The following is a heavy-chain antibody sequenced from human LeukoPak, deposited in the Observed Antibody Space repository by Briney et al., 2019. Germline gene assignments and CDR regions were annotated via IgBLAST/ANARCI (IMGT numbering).Heavy chain of an antibody. D-gene: IGHD3-10*01. V-gene: IGHV3-23*01. CDR1: GFTFSSYA. CDR3: AKDQLWFGIP. CDR2: IRRSDESA. J-gene: IGHJ5*02. Sequence: PGGSLRLSCAASGFTFSSYAMTWVRQAPGKGLEWVSGIRRSDESAYYADSVKGRFTISRDNSRNTLYPQMNSLRAEDTAIYYCAKDQLWFGIPWGQGTLVTVSS.